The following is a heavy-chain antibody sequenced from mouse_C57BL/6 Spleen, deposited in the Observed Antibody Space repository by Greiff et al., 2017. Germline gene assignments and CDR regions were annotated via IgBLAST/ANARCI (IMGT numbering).Heavy chain of an antibody. J-gene: IGHJ3*01. D-gene: IGHD1-1*01. CDR1: GYTFTDYN. Sequence: VQLQQSGPELVKPGASVKIPCKASGYTFTDYNMNWVKQSHGQSLEWIGYIIPNNGGTFYNQKFKGKATLTVDKSSSTAYMELRSLTSEDTAVYYCARGYYGSSPWFAYWGQGTLVTVSA. V-gene: IGHV1-18*01. CDR3: ARGYYGSSPWFAY. CDR2: IIPNNGGT.